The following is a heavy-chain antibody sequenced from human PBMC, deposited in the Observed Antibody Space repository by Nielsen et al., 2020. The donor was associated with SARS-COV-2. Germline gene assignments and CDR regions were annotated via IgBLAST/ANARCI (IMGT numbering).Heavy chain of an antibody. Sequence: SLKISCAASGFTFDDYAMHWVRQAPGKGLEWVSGISWNSGSIGYADSVKGRFTISRDNAKNSLYLQMNSLRAEDTALYYCAAEGGGGSSWYWGQGTLVTVSS. CDR1: GFTFDDYA. V-gene: IGHV3-9*01. J-gene: IGHJ4*02. D-gene: IGHD6-13*01. CDR3: AAEGGGGSSWY. CDR2: ISWNSGSI.